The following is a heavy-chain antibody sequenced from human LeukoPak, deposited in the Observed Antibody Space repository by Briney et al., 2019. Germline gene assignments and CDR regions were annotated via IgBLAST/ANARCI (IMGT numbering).Heavy chain of an antibody. D-gene: IGHD4-17*01. J-gene: IGHJ5*02. CDR3: ARHREVSGDYVWLDP. CDR2: IYRSGNT. CDR1: GGSISSYY. Sequence: SETLSLTCTVSGGSISSYYWSWIRQPPGKGLEWIGYIYRSGNTNYNPSLKSRVTISVDTSKNQFSLKLSSVTAADTAVYYWARHREVSGDYVWLDPWGQGTLVTVSS. V-gene: IGHV4-59*08.